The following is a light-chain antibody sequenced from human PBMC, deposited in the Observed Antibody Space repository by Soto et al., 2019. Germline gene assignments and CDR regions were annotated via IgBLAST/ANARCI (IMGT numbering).Light chain of an antibody. J-gene: IGKJ1*01. V-gene: IGKV3-20*01. CDR1: QSVTAGY. CDR3: QQYGSSPWT. CDR2: DAS. Sequence: EIVLTQSPATLTLSPGESATLSCRASQSVTAGYFAWYQQKPGQAPRVLIYDASTRATGIPDRFSGSGSGTDFTLTISRLEPEDSAVYYCQQYGSSPWTFGQGTKVDIK.